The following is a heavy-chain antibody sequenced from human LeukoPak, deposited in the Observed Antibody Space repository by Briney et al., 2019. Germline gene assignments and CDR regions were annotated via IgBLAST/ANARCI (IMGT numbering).Heavy chain of an antibody. J-gene: IGHJ4*02. V-gene: IGHV3-48*03. CDR3: ARDRDYGDYVLARGFDY. CDR2: ISSSGSTI. D-gene: IGHD4-17*01. CDR1: GFTFSSYE. Sequence: GGSLRLSCAASGFTFSSYEMNWVRQAPGKGLEWVSYISSSGSTIYYADSVKGRFTISRDNAKNSLYLQMNSLRAEDTAVYYCARDRDYGDYVLARGFDYWGQGTLVTVSS.